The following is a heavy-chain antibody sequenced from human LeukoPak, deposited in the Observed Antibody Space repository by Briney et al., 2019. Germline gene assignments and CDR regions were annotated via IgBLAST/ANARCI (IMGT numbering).Heavy chain of an antibody. CDR2: IYYSGST. J-gene: IGHJ4*02. D-gene: IGHD3-10*01. Sequence: SETLSLTCTVSGGSISSYYWSWIRQPPGKGLEWIGNIYYSGSTNYNPSLKSRVTISVDTSKNQFSLKLSSVTAADTAVYFCARIWFGLRRLYYFDYWGQGTLVTVSS. CDR3: ARIWFGLRRLYYFDY. CDR1: GGSISSYY. V-gene: IGHV4-59*01.